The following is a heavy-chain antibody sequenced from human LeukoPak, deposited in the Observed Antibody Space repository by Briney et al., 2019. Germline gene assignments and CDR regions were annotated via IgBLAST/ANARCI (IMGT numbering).Heavy chain of an antibody. CDR2: IIPIFGTA. CDR1: GGTFGSYA. J-gene: IGHJ1*01. V-gene: IGHV1-69*13. CDR3: ARIVEEQQLALYFQH. D-gene: IGHD6-13*01. Sequence: SVKVSCKASGGTFGSYAISWVRQAPGQGLEWMGGIIPIFGTANYAQKFQGRVTITADESTSTAYMGLSSLRFEDTAVYYCARIVEEQQLALYFQHWGQGTLVTVSS.